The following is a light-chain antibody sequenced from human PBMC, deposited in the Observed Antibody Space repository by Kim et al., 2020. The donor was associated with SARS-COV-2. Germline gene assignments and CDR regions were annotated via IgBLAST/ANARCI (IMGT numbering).Light chain of an antibody. V-gene: IGKV3-20*01. CDR3: QQYGTSPPYT. J-gene: IGKJ2*01. CDR2: SAS. Sequence: SPGERATLPCRASQPVCSTFLAWYQQKPGQAPRLLIYSASTRATGIPDRFSGGGSGTDFTLTISRLEPEDFAVYYCQQYGTSPPYTFGQGTKLEIK. CDR1: QPVCSTF.